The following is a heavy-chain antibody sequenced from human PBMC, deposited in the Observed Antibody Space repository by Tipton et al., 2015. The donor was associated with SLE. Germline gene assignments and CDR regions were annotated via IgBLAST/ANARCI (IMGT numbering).Heavy chain of an antibody. CDR1: GVSFSTDSYF. CDR2: VYYTGST. J-gene: IGHJ4*02. D-gene: IGHD4-17*01. Sequence: TLSLTCTVSGVSFSTDSYFWGWIRQPPGKGLEWIGSVYYTGSTFYNPSLKSRVTISVDTSKNQFSLRLRSLTAADTAVYYCAGGELRYGDYDFNYWGQGSLVTVSS. V-gene: IGHV4-39*07. CDR3: AGGELRYGDYDFNY.